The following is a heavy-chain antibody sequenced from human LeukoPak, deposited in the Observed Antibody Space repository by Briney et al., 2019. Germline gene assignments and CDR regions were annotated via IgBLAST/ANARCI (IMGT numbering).Heavy chain of an antibody. V-gene: IGHV5-51*01. CDR3: ARSTQQLVAPHFDY. Sequence: GESLKISCKACGYSFNNHWIAGVRQMPGKGLDWMGIIYPGDSDTRYSPSFEGQVTISADKSISTAFLQWRSLKASDTAMYYCARSTQQLVAPHFDYWGLGTLVTVSS. CDR1: GYSFNNHW. CDR2: IYPGDSDT. D-gene: IGHD6-6*01. J-gene: IGHJ4*02.